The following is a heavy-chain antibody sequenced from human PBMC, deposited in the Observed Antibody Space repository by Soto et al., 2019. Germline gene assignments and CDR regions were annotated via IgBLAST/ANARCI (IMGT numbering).Heavy chain of an antibody. CDR1: GYTFTSYG. V-gene: IGHV1-18*01. Sequence: SVKVSCKASGYTFTSYGISWVRQAPGQGLEWMGWISAYNGNTNYAQKLQGRVTMTTDTSTSTAYMELRSLRSDDTAVYYCARVVDTAMVPHTYYFDYWGQGTLVTVSS. CDR2: ISAYNGNT. J-gene: IGHJ4*02. D-gene: IGHD5-18*01. CDR3: ARVVDTAMVPHTYYFDY.